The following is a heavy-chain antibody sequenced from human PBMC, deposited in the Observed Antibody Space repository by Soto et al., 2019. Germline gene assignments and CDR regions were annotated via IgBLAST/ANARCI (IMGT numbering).Heavy chain of an antibody. J-gene: IGHJ6*02. CDR2: ISAYNGNT. CDR3: AREALLRLYYYYGMDV. D-gene: IGHD1-26*01. V-gene: IGHV1-18*01. Sequence: ASVKVSCKASGFTFTSYGISWVRQAPGQGLEWMGWISAYNGNTNYAQKLQGRVTMTTDTSTSTAYMELRSLRSDDTAVYYCAREALLRLYYYYGMDVWGQGTTVTVSS. CDR1: GFTFTSYG.